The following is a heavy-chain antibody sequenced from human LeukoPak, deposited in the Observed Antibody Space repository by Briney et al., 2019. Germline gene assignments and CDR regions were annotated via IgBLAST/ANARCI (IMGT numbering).Heavy chain of an antibody. CDR2: INHSGST. CDR3: ARLVVPAAMIDY. V-gene: IGHV4-34*01. D-gene: IGHD2-2*01. Sequence: SETLSLTCAVYGGSFSGYYWSWIRQPPGKGLEWIGEINHSGSTNYNLSLKSRVTISVDTSKSQFSLKLSSVTAADTAVYYCARLVVPAAMIDYWGQGTLVTVSS. J-gene: IGHJ4*02. CDR1: GGSFSGYY.